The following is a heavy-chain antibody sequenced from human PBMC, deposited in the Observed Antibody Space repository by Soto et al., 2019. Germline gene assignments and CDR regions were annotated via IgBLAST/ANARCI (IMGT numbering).Heavy chain of an antibody. Sequence: QVQLVQSGAEVKKPGSSVKVSCKASGGTFSSYTISWVRQAPGQGLEWMGRIIPILGRANYAQKFQGRVTINADNTTSTAYMELSSLGSENTALYYCASLFWGGNSYLDYWGQGTLVTVSS. CDR2: IIPILGRA. V-gene: IGHV1-69*02. CDR1: GGTFSSYT. D-gene: IGHD3-3*01. J-gene: IGHJ4*02. CDR3: ASLFWGGNSYLDY.